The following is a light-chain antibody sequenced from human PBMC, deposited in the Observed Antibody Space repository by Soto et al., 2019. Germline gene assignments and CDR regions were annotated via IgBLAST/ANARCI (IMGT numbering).Light chain of an antibody. Sequence: IGWTQSARTVALSPGERATLSCRASQSLSSSWLAWYQQKPGRAPRLLIYDASTRATGIPARFSGSGSGTDFTLTVSSLQPDDFAVYYCQQPSRCPRTFGQGTKVDIK. CDR3: QQPSRCPRT. CDR1: QSLSSSW. V-gene: IGKV3D-20*02. J-gene: IGKJ1*01. CDR2: DAS.